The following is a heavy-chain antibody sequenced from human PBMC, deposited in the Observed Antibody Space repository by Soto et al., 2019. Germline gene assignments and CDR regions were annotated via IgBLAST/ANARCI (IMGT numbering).Heavy chain of an antibody. Sequence: QAQLMQSGAEVKKPGSSVKVSCKASGGTFSGYAISWVRQAPGQGLEWMGGIIPILGITNYAQKFQGRITIAADESTGTVYMDLRSLRSEDTAVYYWARDPRSITGTTSSEDFQHWGQGTLVSVSS. CDR2: IIPILGIT. J-gene: IGHJ1*01. CDR3: ARDPRSITGTTSSEDFQH. D-gene: IGHD1-20*01. V-gene: IGHV1-69*01. CDR1: GGTFSGYA.